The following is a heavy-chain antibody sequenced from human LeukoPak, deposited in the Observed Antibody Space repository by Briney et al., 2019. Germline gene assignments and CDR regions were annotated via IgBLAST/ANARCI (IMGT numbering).Heavy chain of an antibody. V-gene: IGHV4-61*02. Sequence: SQTLSLTCTVSGGSISSGSYYWSWIRQPAGKGLEWIGRIYTSGSTNYNPSLKSRVTISVDTSKNQFSLKLSSVTAADTAVYYCARAPLLAYYGDYLDAFDIWGQGTMVTVSS. CDR1: GGSISSGSYY. J-gene: IGHJ3*02. D-gene: IGHD4-17*01. CDR3: ARAPLLAYYGDYLDAFDI. CDR2: IYTSGST.